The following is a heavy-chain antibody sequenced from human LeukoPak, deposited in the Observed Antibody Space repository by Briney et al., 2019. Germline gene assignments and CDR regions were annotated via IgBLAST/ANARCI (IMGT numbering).Heavy chain of an antibody. CDR2: IYYSGST. D-gene: IGHD5-18*01. J-gene: IGHJ4*02. CDR3: AGLRGYSYGALDY. V-gene: IGHV4-59*01. CDR1: GGSISSYY. Sequence: SETLSLTCTVSGGSISSYYWSWIRQPPGKGLEWIGYIYYSGSTNYNPSLKSRVTISVDTSKNQFSLKLSSVTAAGTAVYYCAGLRGYSYGALDYWGQGTLVTVSS.